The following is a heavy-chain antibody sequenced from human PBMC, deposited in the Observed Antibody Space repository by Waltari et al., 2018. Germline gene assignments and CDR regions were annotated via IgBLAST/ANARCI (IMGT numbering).Heavy chain of an antibody. Sequence: QVQLEQSGSELKKPGASVKVSCKASGYPFTSYARNWVRQAHGQGLEWMGWINTNTGNPTYAQGFTGLFVFSLDTSVSTAYLQISSLKAEDTAVYYCARAEGDIVVVPAAIWFDPWGQGTLVTVSS. V-gene: IGHV7-4-1*02. CDR3: ARAEGDIVVVPAAIWFDP. D-gene: IGHD2-2*01. J-gene: IGHJ5*02. CDR2: INTNTGNP. CDR1: GYPFTSYA.